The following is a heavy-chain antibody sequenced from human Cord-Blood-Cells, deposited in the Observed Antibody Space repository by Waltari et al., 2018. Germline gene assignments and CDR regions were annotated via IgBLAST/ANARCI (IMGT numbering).Heavy chain of an antibody. J-gene: IGHJ5*02. CDR2: INHSGST. V-gene: IGHV4-34*01. D-gene: IGHD6-13*01. Sequence: QVQLQQWGAGLLKPSETLSLTCAVYGGSFSGYYWSWIRQPPGKGLEWIGEINHSGSTNYNPSLKSRVTISVDTSKNQFSLKLSSVTAADTAVYYCARGLVAAAGRGWFDPWGQGTLVTVSS. CDR1: GGSFSGYY. CDR3: ARGLVAAAGRGWFDP.